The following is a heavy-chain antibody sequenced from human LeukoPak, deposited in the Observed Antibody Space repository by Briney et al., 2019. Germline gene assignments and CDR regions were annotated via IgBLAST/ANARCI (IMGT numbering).Heavy chain of an antibody. CDR3: ARDGPRSAIRGYYYYYMDV. J-gene: IGHJ6*03. CDR1: GFAFSSYS. V-gene: IGHV3-21*01. CDR2: ISSSSSYI. D-gene: IGHD3-10*01. Sequence: GGSLRLSCAASGFAFSSYSMNWVRQAPGKGLEWVSSISSSSSYIYYADSVKGRFTISRDNAKNSLYLQMNSLRAEDTAVYYCARDGPRSAIRGYYYYYMDVWGKGTTVTVSS.